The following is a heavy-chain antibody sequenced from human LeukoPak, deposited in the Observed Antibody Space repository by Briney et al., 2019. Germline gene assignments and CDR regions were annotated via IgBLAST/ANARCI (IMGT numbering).Heavy chain of an antibody. D-gene: IGHD6-6*01. CDR1: EYTVTTYY. CDR3: ARGRGTSSFDY. J-gene: IGHJ4*02. CDR2: INPNSGDS. V-gene: IGHV1-2*02. Sequence: GASVKVSCKASEYTVTTYYFHWVRQAPGQGLEWMGWINPNSGDSKCTEKFQDRVTMTRDTSISTVYMELSRLRYDDTAVCYCARGRGTSSFDYWGQGTLVTVSS.